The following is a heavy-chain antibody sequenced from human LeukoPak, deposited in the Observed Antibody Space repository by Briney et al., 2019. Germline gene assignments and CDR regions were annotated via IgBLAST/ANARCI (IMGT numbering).Heavy chain of an antibody. CDR2: ISASNANT. CDR3: ARARGYSYGYSDY. V-gene: IGHV1-18*01. D-gene: IGHD5-18*01. J-gene: IGHJ4*02. Sequence: ASVKVSCMASGYTLNSYGINWVRQAPGQGLEWMGWISASNANTDYAQRFQGRVTMTTDTSTTTAYMELTSLRSDDTAVYYCARARGYSYGYSDYWGQGTLVAVSS. CDR1: GYTLNSYG.